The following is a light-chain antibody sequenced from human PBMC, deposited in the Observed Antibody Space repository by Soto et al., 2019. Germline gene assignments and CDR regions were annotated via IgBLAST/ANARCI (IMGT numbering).Light chain of an antibody. CDR3: QQYNNWPPWT. Sequence: EIVRTQSPATRSVSPGERATLSCRASQSVSSNFAWYQQKPGQAPRILIYGSSTRATGIPARLSDSGSGTEFTLPISRLQSEDFAVYDWQQYNNWPPWTFGQGTKVEIK. J-gene: IGKJ1*01. V-gene: IGKV3-15*01. CDR2: GSS. CDR1: QSVSSN.